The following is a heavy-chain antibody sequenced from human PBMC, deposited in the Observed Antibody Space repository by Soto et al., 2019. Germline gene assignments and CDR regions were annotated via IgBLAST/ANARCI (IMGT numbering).Heavy chain of an antibody. CDR3: ASPHYRSVRLVSYGMDV. V-gene: IGHV4-4*02. Sequence: QVQLQESGPGLVKPSGTLSLICDVSGGSISSDKWWNWVRQPPGKGLEWIGEIYHSGSTNYNPSLKSRVTISVDKSKNQFSLRLSSVTAADTAVYYCASPHYRSVRLVSYGMDVWGQGTTVTVSS. CDR1: GGSISSDKW. J-gene: IGHJ6*02. CDR2: IYHSGST. D-gene: IGHD3-10*01.